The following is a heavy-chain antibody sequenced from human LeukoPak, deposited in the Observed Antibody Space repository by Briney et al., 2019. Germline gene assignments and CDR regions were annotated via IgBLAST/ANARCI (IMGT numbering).Heavy chain of an antibody. V-gene: IGHV3-23*01. CDR3: ATDTAMVTTDY. J-gene: IGHJ4*02. CDR1: GFTFSTYA. D-gene: IGHD5-18*01. Sequence: GSLRLSCAASGFTFSTYAMSWVRQAPGKGLEWVSAISGSGGSTYYADSVKGRFTISRDNSKNTLYLQMNSLRAEDTAVYYCATDTAMVTTDYWGQGTLVTVSS. CDR2: ISGSGGST.